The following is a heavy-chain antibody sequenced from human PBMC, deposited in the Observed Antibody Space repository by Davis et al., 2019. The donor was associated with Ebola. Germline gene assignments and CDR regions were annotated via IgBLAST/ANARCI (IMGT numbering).Heavy chain of an antibody. J-gene: IGHJ3*01. CDR3: AKDITSYHDNNGYYYVHDAFDV. D-gene: IGHD3-22*01. Sequence: PGGSLRLSCTASGFIFDAYAMHWVRQAPGKGLEWVSGISWNAGRIGYADSLKGRIIISRDNAKNSLYLQMNSLRAEDTALYYCAKDITSYHDNNGYYYVHDAFDVWGQGTMVTVSS. CDR1: GFIFDAYA. V-gene: IGHV3-9*01. CDR2: ISWNAGRI.